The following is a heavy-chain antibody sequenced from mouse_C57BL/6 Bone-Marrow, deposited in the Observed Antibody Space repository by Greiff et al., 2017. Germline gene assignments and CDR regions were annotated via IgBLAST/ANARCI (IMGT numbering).Heavy chain of an antibody. D-gene: IGHD1-1*01. V-gene: IGHV1-18*01. CDR3: ARGGTTDWYFDV. J-gene: IGHJ1*03. CDR2: INPNNGGT. CDR1: GYTFTGYY. Sequence: EVKLQESGPELVKPGASVKIPCKASGYTFTGYYMAWVKQRHGKSLEWIGDINPNNGGTIYNPKFKGKTTLTVDTSSSTASMELRSLTSEDTAVYYCARGGTTDWYFDVWGTGTTVTVSS.